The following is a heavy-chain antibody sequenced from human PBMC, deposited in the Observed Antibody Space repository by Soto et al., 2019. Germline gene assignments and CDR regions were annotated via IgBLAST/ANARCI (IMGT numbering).Heavy chain of an antibody. CDR2: IYYSGSS. J-gene: IGHJ6*02. Sequence: QLQLQESGPELVKPSETLSLTCSVSGGTISSRSYSWGWIRQPPGKGLEWIVTIYYSGSSNYDPSLKSRVTISVDTSKNQFSLKLSSVTAADTAVYYCVRLAGYCTGASCYRHYAMDVWGQGTTVTVSS. V-gene: IGHV4-39*01. CDR1: GGTISSRSYS. CDR3: VRLAGYCTGASCYRHYAMDV. D-gene: IGHD2-8*02.